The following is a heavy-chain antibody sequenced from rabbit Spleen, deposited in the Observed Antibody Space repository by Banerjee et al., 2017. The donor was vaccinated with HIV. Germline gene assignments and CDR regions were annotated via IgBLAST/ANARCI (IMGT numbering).Heavy chain of an antibody. CDR3: ARDTSSSFSSYGMDL. D-gene: IGHD1-1*01. J-gene: IGHJ6*01. Sequence: QLKESGGGLVQPGGSLKLSCKASGFTISSNYWMNWVRQAPGKGLEWIGYIDPVFGTTHYASWVNGRFTISSHNAQNTLYLQLSSLTAADTATYFCARDTSSSFSSYGMDLWGQGTLVTVS. CDR1: GFTISSNY. V-gene: IGHV1S7*01. CDR2: IDPVFGTT.